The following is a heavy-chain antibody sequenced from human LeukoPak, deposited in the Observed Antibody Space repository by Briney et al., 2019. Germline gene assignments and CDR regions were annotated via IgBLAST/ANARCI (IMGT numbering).Heavy chain of an antibody. CDR1: GYTFTSNY. Sequence: GASVKVSCKASGYTFTSNYIHWVRQAPGQGLEWMGMIYPRDGSTSYAQKFQGRVTVTRDTSTSTVHMELSGLRSEDTAVYYCARCMGQLVQALGYWGQGTLVTVSS. CDR3: ARCMGQLVQALGY. V-gene: IGHV1-46*01. D-gene: IGHD6-6*01. J-gene: IGHJ4*02. CDR2: IYPRDGST.